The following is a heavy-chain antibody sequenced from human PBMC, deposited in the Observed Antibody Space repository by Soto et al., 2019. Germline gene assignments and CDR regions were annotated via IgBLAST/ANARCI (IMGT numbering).Heavy chain of an antibody. CDR1: GFTFSSYG. CDR2: ISYDGSNK. J-gene: IGHJ6*02. Sequence: GGSLRLSCAASGFTFSSYGMHWVRQAPGKGLEWVAVISYDGSNKYYADSVKGRFTISRDNSKNTLYLQMNSLRAEDTAVYYCAKEWIRLWGRTYYYYGMDVWGQGTTVTVSS. V-gene: IGHV3-30*18. CDR3: AKEWIRLWGRTYYYYGMDV. D-gene: IGHD5-18*01.